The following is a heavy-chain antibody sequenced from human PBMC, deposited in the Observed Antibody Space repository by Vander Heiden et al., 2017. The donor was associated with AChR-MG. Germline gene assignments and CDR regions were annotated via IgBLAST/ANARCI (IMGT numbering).Heavy chain of an antibody. CDR1: GFTFDDYA. J-gene: IGHJ4*02. D-gene: IGHD6-19*01. Sequence: GFTFDDYAMHWVRQAPGKGLEWVSGISWNSGSIGYADSVKGRFTISRDNAKNSLYLQMNSLRAEDTALYYCAKLDRSDSSGGPYDYWGQGTLVTVSS. CDR2: ISWNSGSI. V-gene: IGHV3-9*01. CDR3: AKLDRSDSSGGPYDY.